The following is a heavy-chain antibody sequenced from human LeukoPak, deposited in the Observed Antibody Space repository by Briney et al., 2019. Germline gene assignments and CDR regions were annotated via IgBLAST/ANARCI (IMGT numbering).Heavy chain of an antibody. V-gene: IGHV1-18*01. CDR2: ISAYNGNT. CDR3: ARSHPWGMNYYYYYGMDV. Sequence: WASVKVSCKASGYTFTSYGISWVRQAPGQGLEWMGWISAYNGNTNYAQKLQGRVTMTTDTSTSTAYMELRSLRSDDTAVYYCARSHPWGMNYYYYYGMDVWGQGTTVTVSS. D-gene: IGHD2-8*02. J-gene: IGHJ6*02. CDR1: GYTFTSYG.